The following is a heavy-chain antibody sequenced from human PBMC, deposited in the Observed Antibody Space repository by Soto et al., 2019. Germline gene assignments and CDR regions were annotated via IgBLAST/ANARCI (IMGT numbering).Heavy chain of an antibody. CDR1: GFTFSSYS. V-gene: IGHV3-21*01. J-gene: IGHJ6*02. CDR3: ARAAGYDFWSGPYYYYGMDV. D-gene: IGHD3-3*01. Sequence: EVQLVESGGGLVKPGGSLRLSCAASGFTFSSYSMNWVRQAPGKGLEWVSSISSSSSYIYYADSVKGRFTISRDNAKNVLYLQMNSLRAEDTAVYYCARAAGYDFWSGPYYYYGMDVWGQGTTVTVSS. CDR2: ISSSSSYI.